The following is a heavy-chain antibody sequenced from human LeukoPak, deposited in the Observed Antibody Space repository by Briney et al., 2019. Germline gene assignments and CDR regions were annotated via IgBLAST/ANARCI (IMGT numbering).Heavy chain of an antibody. J-gene: IGHJ4*02. V-gene: IGHV3-23*01. CDR2: ISGSGGST. CDR1: GFTFSSYA. CDR3: AKDAPKGIAVAGTEYFDY. Sequence: ETGGSLRLSCAASGFTFSSYAMSWVRQAPGKGLEWVSAISGSGGSTYYADSVKGRFTISRDNSKNTLYLQMNSLRAEDTAVYYCAKDAPKGIAVAGTEYFDYWGQGTLVTVSS. D-gene: IGHD6-19*01.